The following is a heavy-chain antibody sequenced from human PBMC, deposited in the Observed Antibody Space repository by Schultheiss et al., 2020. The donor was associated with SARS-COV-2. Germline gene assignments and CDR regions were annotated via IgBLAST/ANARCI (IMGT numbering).Heavy chain of an antibody. V-gene: IGHV3-15*07. D-gene: IGHD1-14*01. CDR2: IKSKTDGGTT. Sequence: GGSLRLSCAASGFTLSSYWMHWVRQSPGKGLEWVGRIKSKTDGGTTDYAAPVKGRFTISRDDSKNTLYLQMNSLKTEDTAVYYCTTGDPELGILFDYWGQGTLVTVSS. J-gene: IGHJ4*02. CDR1: GFTLSSYW. CDR3: TTGDPELGILFDY.